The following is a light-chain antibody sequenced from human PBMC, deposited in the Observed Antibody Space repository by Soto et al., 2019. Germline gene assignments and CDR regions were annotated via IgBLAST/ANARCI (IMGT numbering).Light chain of an antibody. CDR1: SSDVGSYNR. CDR2: EVS. CDR3: NSYTSSTTHV. Sequence: QSALTQPPSVSGSPGQSVTISCTGTSSDVGSYNRVSWYQQPPGTAPKLMIYEVSNRPSGVPDRFSGSKSGNTASLTISGLQPEDEADYYCNSYTSSTTHVFGTGTKLTVL. V-gene: IGLV2-18*02. J-gene: IGLJ1*01.